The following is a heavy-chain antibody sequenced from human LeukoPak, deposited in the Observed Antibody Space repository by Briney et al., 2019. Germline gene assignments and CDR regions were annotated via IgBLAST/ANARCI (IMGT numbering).Heavy chain of an antibody. V-gene: IGHV3-21*01. CDR1: GFTFSNYP. CDR3: ARDMPTARFDN. J-gene: IGHJ4*02. D-gene: IGHD2-2*01. CDR2: ISSSSTYI. Sequence: GGSLRLSCAASGFTFSNYPMDWVRQAPGKGLEWVSYISSSSTYIYYADSVKGRFTISRDNAKNSLYLQMNSLRAEDTAVYYCARDMPTARFDNWGQGTLVTVSS.